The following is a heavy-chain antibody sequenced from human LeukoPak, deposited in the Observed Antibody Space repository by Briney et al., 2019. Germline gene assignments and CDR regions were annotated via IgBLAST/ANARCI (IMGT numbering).Heavy chain of an antibody. CDR2: IIPIFGTA. Sequence: SVKVSCKASGGTFSSYAISWVRQAPGQGLEWMGRIIPIFGTANYAQKFQGRVTITTDESTSTAYMGLSSLRSEDTAVYYCARGWSRQVYYFDYWGQGTLVTVSS. CDR1: GGTFSSYA. D-gene: IGHD2-15*01. CDR3: ARGWSRQVYYFDY. J-gene: IGHJ4*02. V-gene: IGHV1-69*05.